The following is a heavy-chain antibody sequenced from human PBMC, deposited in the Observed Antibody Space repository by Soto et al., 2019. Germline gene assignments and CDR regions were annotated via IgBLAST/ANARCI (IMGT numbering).Heavy chain of an antibody. V-gene: IGHV1-18*01. CDR1: GYTFTTYG. Sequence: QVHLVQSGAEVKKPGASVKVSCKASGYTFTTYGISWVRQASGQGLEWMAWISGSNGKTNYATKLRGRVTMTTDTSTSTAYMELRSLRSDDTAVYYCTRDSKDYASGSAGYFDLWGRGTLVTVSS. D-gene: IGHD3-10*01. J-gene: IGHJ2*01. CDR2: ISGSNGKT. CDR3: TRDSKDYASGSAGYFDL.